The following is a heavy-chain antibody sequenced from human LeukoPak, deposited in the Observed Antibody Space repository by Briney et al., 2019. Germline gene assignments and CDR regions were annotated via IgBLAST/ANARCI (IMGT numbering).Heavy chain of an antibody. CDR3: ARARYYYDSSGYSTFDY. V-gene: IGHV4-39*07. Sequence: SETLSLTCTVSGGSISSYYWGWIRQPPGKGLEWIGSIYYSGSTYYNPSLKSRVTISVDTSKNQFSLKLSSVTAADTAVYYCARARYYYDSSGYSTFDYWGQGTLVTVSS. CDR1: GGSISSYY. D-gene: IGHD3-22*01. J-gene: IGHJ4*02. CDR2: IYYSGST.